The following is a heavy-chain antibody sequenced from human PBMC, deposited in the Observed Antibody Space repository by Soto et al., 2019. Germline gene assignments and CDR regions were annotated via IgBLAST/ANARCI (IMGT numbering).Heavy chain of an antibody. Sequence: TSTVSGDSISSYYWSCIRQPPGKGLEWIGYIYSSWSTNYNPSLKSRITISVDTSKNQFSLKLSSVTAADTAVYFCARFSTVPESPYCMDFRCQ. V-gene: IGHV4-59*01. CDR3: ARFSTVPESPYCMDF. CDR2: IYSSWST. J-gene: IGHJ6*02. CDR1: GDSISSYY.